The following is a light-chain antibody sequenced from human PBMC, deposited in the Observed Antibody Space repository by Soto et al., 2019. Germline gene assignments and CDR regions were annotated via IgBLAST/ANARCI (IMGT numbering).Light chain of an antibody. Sequence: DIQMTQSPSSLSASVGDRVTVTCRASQSISSFLNWYQQKPGKAPKLLIYAASSLQSGVPSRFSGSGSGTDLTLTINSLQPEDFATYYGQQSYMTPPTFGQGTKLEIK. V-gene: IGKV1-39*01. CDR1: QSISSF. CDR3: QQSYMTPPT. J-gene: IGKJ2*01. CDR2: AAS.